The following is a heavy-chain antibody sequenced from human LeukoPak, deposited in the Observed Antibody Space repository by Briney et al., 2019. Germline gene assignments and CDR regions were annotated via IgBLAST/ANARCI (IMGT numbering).Heavy chain of an antibody. CDR1: GGTFSSYA. CDR2: IIPIFGTA. J-gene: IGHJ6*03. V-gene: IGHV1-69*13. D-gene: IGHD2-2*01. Sequence: ASVKVSCKASGGTFSSYAISWVRRAPGQGLEWMGGIIPIFGTANYAQKFQGRVTIAADESTSTAYMELSSLRSEDTAVYYCARGDIVVVPAALRYYYYYMDVWGKGTTVTVSS. CDR3: ARGDIVVVPAALRYYYYYMDV.